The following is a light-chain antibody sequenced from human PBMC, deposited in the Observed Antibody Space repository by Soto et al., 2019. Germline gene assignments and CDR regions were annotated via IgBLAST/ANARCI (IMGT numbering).Light chain of an antibody. V-gene: IGKV1-39*01. CDR1: QYIGRY. CDR2: AAS. CDR3: QQYNSYSWT. J-gene: IGKJ1*01. Sequence: IRLPQPPPYLSASLGDRVTVPCRASQYIGRYLNWYQQKPGKAPKLLIYAASSLHSGVPSRFSGSGSGTEFTLTISSLQPDDFATYYCQQYNSYSWTFGQGTKVDIK.